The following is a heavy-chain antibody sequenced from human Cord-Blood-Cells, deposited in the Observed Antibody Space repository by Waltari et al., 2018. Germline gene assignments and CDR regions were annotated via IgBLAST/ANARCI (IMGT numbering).Heavy chain of an antibody. CDR2: ISSSSSYI. D-gene: IGHD7-27*01. J-gene: IGHJ3*02. CDR1: GFTFSSYS. CDR3: ARNWGADDAFDI. Sequence: EVQLVESGGGLVKPGGSLRLSCAASGFTFSSYSMNWVRQAPGKGLEWVSSISSSSSYIYYADSVKGRFTISRDNAKNSLYLQMNSLRAEDTAVYYCARNWGADDAFDIWGQGTMVTVSS. V-gene: IGHV3-21*01.